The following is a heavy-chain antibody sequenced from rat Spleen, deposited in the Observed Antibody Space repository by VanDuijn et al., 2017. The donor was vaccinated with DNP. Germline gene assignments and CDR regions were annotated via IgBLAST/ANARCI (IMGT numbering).Heavy chain of an antibody. CDR2: INSAGTT. CDR3: TAAGITGDY. Sequence: EVQLQESGPGLVKPSQSLSLTCSVTGYSITSSYRWNWIRKFPGNKLEWMGLINSAGTTYYNPSLKSRISRDDSKNMVYLQMDNLKTEDTAMYYCTAAGITGDYWGQGVMVTVSS. V-gene: IGHV3-3*01. CDR1: GYSITSSYR. J-gene: IGHJ2*01. D-gene: IGHD1-4*01.